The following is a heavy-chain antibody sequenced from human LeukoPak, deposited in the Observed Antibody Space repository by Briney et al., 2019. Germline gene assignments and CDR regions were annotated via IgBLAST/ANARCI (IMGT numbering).Heavy chain of an antibody. CDR2: ISYDGGNK. V-gene: IGHV3-30*18. D-gene: IGHD6-13*01. CDR1: GFTFSTFG. J-gene: IGHJ4*02. CDR3: AKKFPGTVAAGPDH. Sequence: GGSLRLSCAASGFTFSTFGMHWVRQAPGKGLEWVAVISYDGGNKYYGDSVKGRFTISRDNSKNTLYLQMNSLRAEDTAVYYCAKKFPGTVAAGPDHWGQGTLVTVSS.